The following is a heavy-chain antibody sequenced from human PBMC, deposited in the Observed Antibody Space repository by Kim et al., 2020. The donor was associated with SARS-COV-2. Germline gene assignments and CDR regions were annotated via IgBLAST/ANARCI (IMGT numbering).Heavy chain of an antibody. D-gene: IGHD3-10*01. CDR1: GGTFSSYA. CDR2: IIPIFGTA. Sequence: SVKVSCKASGGTFSSYAISWVRQAPGQGLEWMGGIIPIFGTANYAQKFQGRVTITADASTSTAYMELSSLRSEDTAVYYCAGVGHYNGSGSYPPVGADEAFDIWGQGTMVTVSS. CDR3: AGVGHYNGSGSYPPVGADEAFDI. J-gene: IGHJ3*02. V-gene: IGHV1-69*13.